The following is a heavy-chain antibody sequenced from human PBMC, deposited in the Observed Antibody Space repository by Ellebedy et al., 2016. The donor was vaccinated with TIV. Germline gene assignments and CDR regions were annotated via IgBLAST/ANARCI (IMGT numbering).Heavy chain of an antibody. V-gene: IGHV1-2*02. CDR3: ARERTETGGIDY. CDR2: VNLNSGAT. D-gene: IGHD1-14*01. Sequence: ASVKVSXXTSGYTFSDYHVHWVRQAPGQGLEWMGWVNLNSGATAYAPRFQGRVTVTWDTSITTTYMDLSSLRSDDTALYFCARERTETGGIDYWGQGTQVTVSS. J-gene: IGHJ4*02. CDR1: GYTFSDYH.